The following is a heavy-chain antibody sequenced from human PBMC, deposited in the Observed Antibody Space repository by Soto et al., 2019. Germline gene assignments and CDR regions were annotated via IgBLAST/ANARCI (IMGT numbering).Heavy chain of an antibody. CDR3: ARNYDYIWGRPMDV. V-gene: IGHV1-8*01. J-gene: IGHJ6*03. CDR1: GYTFTSYD. D-gene: IGHD3-16*01. CDR2: MNPNSGNT. Sequence: VSVKVSCKASGYTFTSYDINWVRQATGQGLEWMGWMNPNSGNTGYAQKFQGRVTMTRNTSISTAYMELSSLRSEDTAVYYCARNYDYIWGRPMDVWGKGTTVTVSS.